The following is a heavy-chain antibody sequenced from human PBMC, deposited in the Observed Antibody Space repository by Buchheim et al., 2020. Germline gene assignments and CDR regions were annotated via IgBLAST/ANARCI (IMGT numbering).Heavy chain of an antibody. Sequence: EVHVEESGGGLVQPGGSLRLSCAASGFTFSDYWMHWVRQAPGKGLEWVSAISGSGGSTYYADSVKGRFTISRDNSKNTLYLQMNSLRAEDTAVYYCAKDHFNTPVSGYCDYWGQGTL. V-gene: IGHV3-23*04. CDR1: GFTFSDYW. D-gene: IGHD3-22*01. CDR2: ISGSGGST. J-gene: IGHJ4*02. CDR3: AKDHFNTPVSGYCDY.